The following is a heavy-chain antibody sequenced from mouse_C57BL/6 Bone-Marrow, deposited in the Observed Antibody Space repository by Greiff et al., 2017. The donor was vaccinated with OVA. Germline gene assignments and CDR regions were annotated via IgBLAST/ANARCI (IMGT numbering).Heavy chain of an antibody. CDR1: GYTFTSYW. D-gene: IGHD2-4*01. J-gene: IGHJ4*01. CDR3: AIRIYYDYGGPLMDY. Sequence: VKLQQPGAELVKPGASVKVSCKASGYTFTSYWMHWVKQRPGQGLEWIGRIHPSDSDTNYNQKFKGKATLTVDKSSSTAYMQLSSLTSEDSAVYYCAIRIYYDYGGPLMDYWGQGTSVTVSS. V-gene: IGHV1-74*01. CDR2: IHPSDSDT.